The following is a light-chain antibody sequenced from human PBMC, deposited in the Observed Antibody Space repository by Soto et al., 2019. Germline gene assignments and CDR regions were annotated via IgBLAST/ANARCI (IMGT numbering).Light chain of an antibody. J-gene: IGKJ1*01. CDR1: QSVSSSY. Sequence: EIVLTQSPGTLSLSPGERATLSCRASQSVSSSYLAWYQQKPGQAPRLLIYGASSRATGIPDRFSGSGSGTDFTLTISRLEPEDFAVHYCQQYGSSSWTSGQGSKVDI. V-gene: IGKV3-20*01. CDR2: GAS. CDR3: QQYGSSSWT.